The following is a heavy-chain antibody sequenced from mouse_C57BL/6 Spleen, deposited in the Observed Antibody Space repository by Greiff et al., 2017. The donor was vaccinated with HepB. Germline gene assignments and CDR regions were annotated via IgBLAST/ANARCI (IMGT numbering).Heavy chain of an antibody. J-gene: IGHJ4*01. CDR3: ARTGGDYAMDY. V-gene: IGHV5-17*01. CDR1: GFTFSDYG. Sequence: EVLLVESGGGLVKPGGSLKLSCAASGFTFSDYGMHWVRQAPEKGLEWVAYISSGSSNNYYADTVKGRFTVSRDNAKNTLFLQMTSLRSEDTAMYYCARTGGDYAMDYWGQGTSVTVSS. CDR2: ISSGSSNN.